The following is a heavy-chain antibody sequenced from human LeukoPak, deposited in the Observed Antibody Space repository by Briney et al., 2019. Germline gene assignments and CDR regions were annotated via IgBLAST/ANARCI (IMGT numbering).Heavy chain of an antibody. D-gene: IGHD6-19*01. CDR3: ARDSLRTAIAMAGGNWFDP. CDR2: INPSGGST. J-gene: IGHJ5*02. CDR1: GYTFTGYH. Sequence: ASVKVSCKASGYTFTGYHMHWVRQAPGQGLEWMGIINPSGGSTTYAEKFQGRVTMTRGTSTSTVYMELSSLRSDDTAVYYCARDSLRTAIAMAGGNWFDPWGQGTLVTVSS. V-gene: IGHV1-46*01.